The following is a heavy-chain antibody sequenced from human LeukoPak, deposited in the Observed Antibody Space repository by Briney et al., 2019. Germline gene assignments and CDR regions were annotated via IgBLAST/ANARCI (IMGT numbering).Heavy chain of an antibody. CDR2: INSDGSNT. CDR1: GFTFSNAW. J-gene: IGHJ4*02. V-gene: IGHV3-74*01. CDR3: ASRDY. D-gene: IGHD5-24*01. Sequence: GGSLRLSCAASGFTFSNAWMNWVRQAPGKGLEWVGRINSDGSNTNYADSVKGRFTISRDNAKNTLYLQMNSLGADDTAVNYCASRDYWGQGTLVTVSS.